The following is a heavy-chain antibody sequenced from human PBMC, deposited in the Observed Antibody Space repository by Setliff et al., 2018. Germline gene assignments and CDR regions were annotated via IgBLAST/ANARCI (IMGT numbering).Heavy chain of an antibody. CDR2: FSSISTYI. V-gene: IGHV3-21*01. CDR3: AKPRPGTTSEPSDY. CDR1: GFTFSDYT. Sequence: GGSLGLSGAPSGFTFSDYTMTWVRQAPGKGLEWVSSFSSISTYIYYADSMKGRFTISRDNAKNTLNLQMNSLRDEDTAVYYCAKPRPGTTSEPSDYWGQGTLVTVSS. J-gene: IGHJ4*02. D-gene: IGHD1-7*01.